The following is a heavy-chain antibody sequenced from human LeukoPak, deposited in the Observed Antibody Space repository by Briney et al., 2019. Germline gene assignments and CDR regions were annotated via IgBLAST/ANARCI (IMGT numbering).Heavy chain of an antibody. CDR1: GFTFSNFW. Sequence: PGGSLRLSFAASGFTFSNFWMHWVRQAPGKGLEWVAVIWYDGSNKYYADSVKGRFTISRDNSKNTLYLQMNSLRAEDTAVYYCARDLKVYSSGWIFDYWGQGTLVTVSS. CDR2: IWYDGSNK. J-gene: IGHJ4*02. V-gene: IGHV3-33*08. CDR3: ARDLKVYSSGWIFDY. D-gene: IGHD6-19*01.